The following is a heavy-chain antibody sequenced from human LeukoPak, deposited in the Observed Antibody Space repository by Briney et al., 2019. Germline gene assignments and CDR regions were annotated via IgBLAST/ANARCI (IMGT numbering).Heavy chain of an antibody. CDR2: IHYSGST. V-gene: IGHV4-39*01. CDR1: GASISGGSYY. D-gene: IGHD2-2*01. Sequence: PSETLSLTCTVSGASISGGSYYWVWIRQPPGKGVEWIGSIHYSGSTDYNPSLKSRVTTSLDTSKNQVSVNLRFVTAADTAVYYCARAVYCSSTSCYFDPWGQGTLVTVSS. J-gene: IGHJ5*02. CDR3: ARAVYCSSTSCYFDP.